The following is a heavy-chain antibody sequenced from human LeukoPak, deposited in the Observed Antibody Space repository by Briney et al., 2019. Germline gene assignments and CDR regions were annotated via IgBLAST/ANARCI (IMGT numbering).Heavy chain of an antibody. CDR2: INSDESST. Sequence: PGGSLRLSCAASGFTFSTYWMHWVRQAPGKGLVWVSRINSDESSTTYAASVKGRFTISRDNAKNTLYLQMNSMRADDTAVYYRASGSFYGGVAFVYWGQGTLVTVSS. V-gene: IGHV3-74*01. CDR1: GFTFSTYW. D-gene: IGHD4-23*01. J-gene: IGHJ4*02. CDR3: ASGSFYGGVAFVY.